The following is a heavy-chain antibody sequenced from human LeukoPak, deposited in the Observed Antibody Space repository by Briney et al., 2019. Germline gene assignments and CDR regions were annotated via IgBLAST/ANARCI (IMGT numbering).Heavy chain of an antibody. CDR3: ARGLSLFDL. CDR2: IYYSGST. CDR1: GGSISSYY. D-gene: IGHD3-22*01. J-gene: IGHJ5*02. V-gene: IGHV4-59*01. Sequence: PSETLSLTCIVSGGSISSYYWSWIRQPPGKGLEWIGYIYYSGSTNYNPSFKSRVTISIDTSKNQFSLKLSSVTAADTAVYCCARGLSLFDLWGQGTLVTVSS.